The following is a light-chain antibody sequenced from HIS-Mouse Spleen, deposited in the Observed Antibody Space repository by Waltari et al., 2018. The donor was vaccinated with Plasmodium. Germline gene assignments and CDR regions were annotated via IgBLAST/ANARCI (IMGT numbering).Light chain of an antibody. CDR2: EDS. J-gene: IGLJ3*02. Sequence: SYELTQPPSVSVSPAQTARITCTGDALPKKSAYWYQQKSGQAPVLVIYEDSKRPTGIPERFSGSSSGTMATLTISGAQVEDEADYYCYSTDSSGNHRVFGGGTKLTVL. CDR1: ALPKKS. CDR3: YSTDSSGNHRV. V-gene: IGLV3-10*01.